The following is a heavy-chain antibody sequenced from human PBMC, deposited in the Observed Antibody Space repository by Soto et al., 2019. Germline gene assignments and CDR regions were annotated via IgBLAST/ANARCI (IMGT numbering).Heavy chain of an antibody. CDR1: GFTFSSYS. V-gene: IGHV3-48*02. Sequence: EVQLVESGGGLVQPGGSLRLSCAASGFTFSSYSMNWVRQAPGKGLEWVSYISSSSSTIYYADSLKGRFTISRDNAKNSLYLQMNSLRDEDTAVYYCARGWGCGGGSCYSEYGGQGTLVTVSS. J-gene: IGHJ4*02. CDR3: ARGWGCGGGSCYSEY. CDR2: ISSSSSTI. D-gene: IGHD2-15*01.